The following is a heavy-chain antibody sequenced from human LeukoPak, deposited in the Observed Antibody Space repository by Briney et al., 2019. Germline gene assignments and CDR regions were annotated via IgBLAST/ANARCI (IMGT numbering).Heavy chain of an antibody. CDR3: AREILGGFNPGAY. J-gene: IGHJ4*02. CDR1: LDSTTSNF. Sequence: PSETLSLPCTVSLDSTTSNFGSWVRQPPGKGLEWIGEIYRSGSPNYNPSFQSRVTISIDRSRNQIVLELSSVTAADTAVYYCAREILGGFNPGAYWGQGTLVTVSS. CDR2: IYRSGSP. V-gene: IGHV4-4*02. D-gene: IGHD1-14*01.